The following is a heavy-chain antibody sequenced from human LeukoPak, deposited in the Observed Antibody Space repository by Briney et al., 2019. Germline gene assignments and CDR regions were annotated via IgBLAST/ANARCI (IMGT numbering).Heavy chain of an antibody. Sequence: GGSLRLSCAASGFTFSSYWMHWVRQSPRKGLVWVSRISGDGSSTSYADSVKGRFTISRDNSKNTLYLQMNNLRVEDTAVYYCAKRNKGGYSYGPIDYWGQGTLVTVSS. V-gene: IGHV3-74*01. J-gene: IGHJ4*02. D-gene: IGHD5-18*01. CDR1: GFTFSSYW. CDR2: ISGDGSST. CDR3: AKRNKGGYSYGPIDY.